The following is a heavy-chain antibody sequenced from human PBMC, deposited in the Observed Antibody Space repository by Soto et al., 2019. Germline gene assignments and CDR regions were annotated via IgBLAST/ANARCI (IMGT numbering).Heavy chain of an antibody. CDR3: AREFGGSGTYFFDW. CDR1: GYTFTGYY. Sequence: ASVKVSCKASGYTFTGYYMHWVRQAPGQGLEWMGWINPNSGVTYYPQKFQGWVTMTRDTSISTAYMELSRLTSDDTAVYYCAREFGGSGTYFFDWWGQGSLVTVS. D-gene: IGHD3-10*01. J-gene: IGHJ4*02. CDR2: INPNSGVT. V-gene: IGHV1-2*04.